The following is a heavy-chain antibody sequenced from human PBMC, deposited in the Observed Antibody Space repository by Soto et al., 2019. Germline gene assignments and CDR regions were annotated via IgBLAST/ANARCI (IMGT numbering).Heavy chain of an antibody. Sequence: QVQLVQSGAEVKKPGSSVKVSCKASGGTFSSYAISWVRQAPGQGLEWMGGIIPIFGTANYAQKFQGRVTITADESTSTAYMELSSLRSEDTAVYYCARAMGCISTSCYGYYYYGMDVWGQGTTVTVSS. V-gene: IGHV1-69*12. D-gene: IGHD2-2*01. CDR2: IIPIFGTA. J-gene: IGHJ6*02. CDR3: ARAMGCISTSCYGYYYYGMDV. CDR1: GGTFSSYA.